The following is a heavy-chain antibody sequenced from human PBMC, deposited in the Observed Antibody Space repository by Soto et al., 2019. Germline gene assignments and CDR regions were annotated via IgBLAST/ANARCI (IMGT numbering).Heavy chain of an antibody. CDR1: GGNFTSYA. Sequence: QVQLVQSGAEVKKPGSSVKVSCKASGGNFTSYAISWVRQAPGQGLEFTGGIVPLFGTTNYAHKFRGRVTITADESTSTVYMELSSLTSEDTAVYYCAKASGRSWYNWFDPWGQGTLVTVST. CDR3: AKASGRSWYNWFDP. V-gene: IGHV1-69*01. CDR2: IVPLFGTT. J-gene: IGHJ5*02. D-gene: IGHD6-13*01.